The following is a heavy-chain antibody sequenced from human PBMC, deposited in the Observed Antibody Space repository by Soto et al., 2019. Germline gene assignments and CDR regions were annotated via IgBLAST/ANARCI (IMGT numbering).Heavy chain of an antibody. CDR2: FYYSGNT. D-gene: IGHD2-15*01. J-gene: IGHJ6*02. CDR1: GGSISSKSYS. Sequence: PSETLSRTCSVSGGSISSKSYSWGWIRQPPGKGLEWIGTFYYSGNTYYNPSLKSRVTISVDTSKNQFSLKLSSVTAADTAVYYCAKLAGYCSGNSCHGDYAMDVWGQGTTVTVSS. V-gene: IGHV4-39*01. CDR3: AKLAGYCSGNSCHGDYAMDV.